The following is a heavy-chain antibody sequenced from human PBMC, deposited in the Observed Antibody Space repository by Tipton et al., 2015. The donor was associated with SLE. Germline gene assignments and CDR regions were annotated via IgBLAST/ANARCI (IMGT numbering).Heavy chain of an antibody. CDR3: AREPGYSSGSTLDY. CDR2: IYYSGST. D-gene: IGHD6-19*01. J-gene: IGHJ4*02. Sequence: TLSLTCTVSGGSISSSSYYWGWIRQPPGKGLEWIGSIYYSGSTYYNPSLKSRVTISVDTSKNQFSLKLSSVTAADTAVYYCAREPGYSSGSTLDYWGQGTLVTVSS. V-gene: IGHV4-39*07. CDR1: GGSISSSSYY.